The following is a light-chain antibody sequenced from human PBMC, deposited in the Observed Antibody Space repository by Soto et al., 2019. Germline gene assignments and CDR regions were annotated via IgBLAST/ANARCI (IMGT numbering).Light chain of an antibody. V-gene: IGLV2-11*01. CDR2: DVT. CDR1: SSDVGGYKY. Sequence: QSVLTQPRSVSGSPGQSVTISCTGTSSDVGGYKYVSWYQHHPGKAPRLMIYDVTKRPSGVPDRFSGSKSGDTASLTISGLQADYEADYFCCSDAGSYTYVFGTGTKVTVL. CDR3: CSDAGSYTYV. J-gene: IGLJ1*01.